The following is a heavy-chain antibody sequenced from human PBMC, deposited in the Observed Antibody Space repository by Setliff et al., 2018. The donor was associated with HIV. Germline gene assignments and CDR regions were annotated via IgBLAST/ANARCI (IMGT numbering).Heavy chain of an antibody. Sequence: SETLSLTCAVYGGSFSGYYWSWIRQPPGKGLEWIGEINHSGSTNYNPSLKSRVTISVDTSKNQFSLELSSVTAADTAVYYCARGVLITKRVTQTGGYSYYTDVWGKGTTVTVSS. CDR2: INHSGST. V-gene: IGHV4-34*01. CDR3: ARGVLITKRVTQTGGYSYYTDV. J-gene: IGHJ6*03. D-gene: IGHD2-21*02. CDR1: GGSFSGYY.